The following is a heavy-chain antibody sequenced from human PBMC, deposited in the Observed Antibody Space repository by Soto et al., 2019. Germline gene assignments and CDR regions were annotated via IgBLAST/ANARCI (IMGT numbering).Heavy chain of an antibody. J-gene: IGHJ4*02. V-gene: IGHV4-59*01. D-gene: IGHD3-10*01. CDR1: GGSINSFY. CDR3: ARVKCGSGSYLHTFDY. Sequence: SETLSLTCTVSGGSINSFYWSWIRQSPGKGLEWIGYIYYTGSTVYNPSLKTRVTISLDTSKTQFSLKLRSVTAADTAVYYCARVKCGSGSYLHTFDYWGQGALVTVSS. CDR2: IYYTGST.